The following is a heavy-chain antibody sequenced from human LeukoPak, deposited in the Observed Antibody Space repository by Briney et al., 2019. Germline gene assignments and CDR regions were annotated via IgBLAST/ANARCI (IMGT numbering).Heavy chain of an antibody. J-gene: IGHJ4*02. Sequence: GGSLRLSCAASGFTFSSYAMSWVRQAPGKGLEWVAVISYDGSNKYYADSVKGRFTISRDNSKNTLYLQMNSLRAEDTAVYYCAAGPWGSSGWYYFDYWGQGTLVTVSS. CDR3: AAGPWGSSGWYYFDY. CDR2: ISYDGSNK. CDR1: GFTFSSYA. V-gene: IGHV3-30*03. D-gene: IGHD6-19*01.